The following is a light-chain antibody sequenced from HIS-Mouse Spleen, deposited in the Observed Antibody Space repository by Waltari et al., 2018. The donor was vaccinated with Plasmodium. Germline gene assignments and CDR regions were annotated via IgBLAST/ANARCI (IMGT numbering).Light chain of an antibody. V-gene: IGLV3-1*01. CDR3: QAWDSSTVV. CDR1: TLGDKY. Sequence: SYELTQPPSVSVSPGQTASITCSGDTLGDKYACWYQQKPGQSPVLVSYQDSKRASGIPERFSGSNSGNTATLTISGTQAMDEADYYCQAWDSSTVVFGGGTKLTVL. J-gene: IGLJ2*01. CDR2: QDS.